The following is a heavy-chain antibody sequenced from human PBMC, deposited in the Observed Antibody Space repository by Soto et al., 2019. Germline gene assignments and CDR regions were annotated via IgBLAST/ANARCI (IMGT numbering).Heavy chain of an antibody. J-gene: IGHJ3*02. D-gene: IGHD2-15*01. Sequence: PSQTLSLTCAISGDSVSSNSAAWNWIRQSPSRGLEWLGRTYYRSKLYNDYAVSVKSRITINPDTSKNQFSLQLNSVTPEDTAVYHCAREGDCSGGSCYINAFDIWGKGTMVSVSS. V-gene: IGHV6-1*01. CDR1: GDSVSSNSAA. CDR3: AREGDCSGGSCYINAFDI. CDR2: TYYRSKLYN.